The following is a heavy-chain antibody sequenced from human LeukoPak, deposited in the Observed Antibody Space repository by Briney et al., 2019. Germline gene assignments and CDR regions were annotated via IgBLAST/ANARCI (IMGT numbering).Heavy chain of an antibody. CDR1: GFIFSTSW. CDR2: INLDGSEK. CDR3: ARVGPTVTLGTWFDP. J-gene: IGHJ5*02. D-gene: IGHD4-11*01. Sequence: PGGSLRLSCTASGFIFSTSWMTWVRQAPGKGLEWVANINLDGSEKYYVDSVKGRFTISRDNAKNSLYLQMNSLRAEDTAVYYCARVGPTVTLGTWFDPWGQGTLVTVSS. V-gene: IGHV3-7*01.